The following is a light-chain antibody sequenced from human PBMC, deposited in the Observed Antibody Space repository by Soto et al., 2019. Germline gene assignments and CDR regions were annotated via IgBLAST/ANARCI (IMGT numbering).Light chain of an antibody. CDR2: EVS. CDR3: SSYTSSSTYV. Sequence: QSVLTQPASVSGSPGQSITISCTGTSSDVGGYNYVSWYQQHPGKAPKLMIYEVSYRPSGASNRFSGSKSGNTASLTISGLQAEDEADYSCSSYTSSSTYVFGTGTKVTVL. J-gene: IGLJ1*01. CDR1: SSDVGGYNY. V-gene: IGLV2-14*01.